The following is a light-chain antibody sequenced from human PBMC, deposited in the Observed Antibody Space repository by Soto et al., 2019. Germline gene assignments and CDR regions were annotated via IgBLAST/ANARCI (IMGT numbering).Light chain of an antibody. CDR3: TSYTTTNTLA. CDR2: DVN. J-gene: IGLJ2*01. CDR1: RSDIGASIY. V-gene: IGLV2-14*01. Sequence: QSALTQPASVSGSPGQSITISCTGTRSDIGASIYVSWFQQYPGEAPKCMIYDVNNRPSGVSNRFSGSKSGSTASLTISGLQAEEEAVYYCTSYTTTNTLALGGGTTLTAL.